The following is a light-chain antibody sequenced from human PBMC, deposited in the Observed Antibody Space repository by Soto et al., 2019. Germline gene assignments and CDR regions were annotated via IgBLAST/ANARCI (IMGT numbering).Light chain of an antibody. Sequence: VLTQSPVTLSLSPGARAPLSCRASQSVNAYLAWYQQKPGQAPRLLIYGASTRATGIPARFSGSGSGTEFTLTISNLQSEDFAVYYCQHYNHWLWTFGQGTRLEIK. CDR2: GAS. CDR3: QHYNHWLWT. V-gene: IGKV3-15*01. J-gene: IGKJ5*01. CDR1: QSVNAY.